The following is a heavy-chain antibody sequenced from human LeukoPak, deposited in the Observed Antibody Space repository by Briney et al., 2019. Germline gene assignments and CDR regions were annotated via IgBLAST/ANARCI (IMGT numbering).Heavy chain of an antibody. Sequence: PGGSLRLSCAASGFTFSTSGMHWVRQAPGKGLEWVAVIWYDGSNKHYAESVKGRFSISRDNSKSTLYLQMNSLRAEDTAVYYCARGPDIVVVPAATYYYYYGMDVWGQGTTVTVSS. CDR1: GFTFSTSG. CDR2: IWYDGSNK. V-gene: IGHV3-33*01. CDR3: ARGPDIVVVPAATYYYYYGMDV. J-gene: IGHJ6*02. D-gene: IGHD2-2*01.